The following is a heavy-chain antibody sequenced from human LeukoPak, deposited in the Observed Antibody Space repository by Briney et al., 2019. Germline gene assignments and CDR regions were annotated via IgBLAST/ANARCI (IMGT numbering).Heavy chain of an antibody. CDR2: IYYSGST. CDR1: GGSISSSSYY. Sequence: PSETLSLTCTVSGGSISSSSYYWGWIRQPPGKGLEWIWSIYYSGSTYYNPSLKSRVTISVDTSKNQFSLKLSSVTAADTAVYYCARLKGYCTNGVCYTILFDYWGQGTLVTVSS. CDR3: ARLKGYCTNGVCYTILFDY. V-gene: IGHV4-39*07. D-gene: IGHD2-8*01. J-gene: IGHJ4*02.